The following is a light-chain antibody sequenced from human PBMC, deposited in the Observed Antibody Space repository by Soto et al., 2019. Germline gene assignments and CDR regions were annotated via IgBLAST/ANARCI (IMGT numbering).Light chain of an antibody. Sequence: EIVMTQSPATLSVSPGERATLSCRASQSVSSNLAWYQQKPGQAPRLLIYGASTRATGIPARFSGSRSGTEFTLTISSLQSEDFAVYYCQQYYSTPPNTFGQGTKLEIK. CDR2: GAS. CDR1: QSVSSN. V-gene: IGKV3-15*01. J-gene: IGKJ2*01. CDR3: QQYYSTPPNT.